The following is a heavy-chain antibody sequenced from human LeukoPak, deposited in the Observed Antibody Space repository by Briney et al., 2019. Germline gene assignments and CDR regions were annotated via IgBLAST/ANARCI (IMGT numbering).Heavy chain of an antibody. CDR3: ARVMRSGSPFDY. V-gene: IGHV3-11*01. CDR1: GFTFSDYY. D-gene: IGHD1-26*01. J-gene: IGHJ4*02. CDR2: ISKDGNTR. Sequence: GGSLRLSCAASGFTFSDYYMSWIRQSPGKGLEWVSYISKDGNTRNHADSVKGRFTISRDNAKNSLYLQMNSLRAEDTAVYYCARVMRSGSPFDYWGQGTLVTVSS.